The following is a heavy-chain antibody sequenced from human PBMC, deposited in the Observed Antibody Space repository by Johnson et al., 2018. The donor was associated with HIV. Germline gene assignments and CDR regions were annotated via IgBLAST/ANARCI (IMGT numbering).Heavy chain of an antibody. CDR3: AKGATSGAHDAFDI. CDR2: ISWNRGSL. J-gene: IGHJ3*02. Sequence: VQLVESGGGLVQPGGSLRLSCAASGITVGTNYMSWVRQAPGKGLEWLSVISWNRGSLGYADSVKGRFTISRDNAKNSLYLQMNSLRAGDTALYYCAKGATSGAHDAFDIWGQGTMVTVSS. D-gene: IGHD2-15*01. CDR1: GITVGTNY. V-gene: IGHV3-9*01.